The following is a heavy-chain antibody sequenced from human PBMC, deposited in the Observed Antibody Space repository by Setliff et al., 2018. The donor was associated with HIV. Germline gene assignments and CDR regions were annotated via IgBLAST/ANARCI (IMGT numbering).Heavy chain of an antibody. Sequence: ASVKVSCKASGYTFTSYHINWVRQAAGQGLEWMGWMSPINGNVGYAPKFRGRVTMTRNTSIGTVYMELRSLTSEDTAVYYCARDYSSYWYYLDSWGQGSLVTVSS. J-gene: IGHJ4*02. CDR1: GYTFTSYH. V-gene: IGHV1-8*02. D-gene: IGHD6-13*01. CDR3: ARDYSSYWYYLDS. CDR2: MSPINGNV.